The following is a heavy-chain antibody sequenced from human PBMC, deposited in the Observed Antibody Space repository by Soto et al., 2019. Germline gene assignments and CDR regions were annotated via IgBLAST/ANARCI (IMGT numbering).Heavy chain of an antibody. Sequence: ASVKVSCKASGYTFTLYYMHWVRQAPGQGLEWMGWINANSGGTNYAQKFQGRVTLTRDTSISTAYMELSRLRYDDTAVYYCARAKQQLVHEAFDIWGQGTMVTVSS. CDR1: GYTFTLYY. V-gene: IGHV1-2*02. D-gene: IGHD6-13*01. CDR2: INANSGGT. J-gene: IGHJ3*02. CDR3: ARAKQQLVHEAFDI.